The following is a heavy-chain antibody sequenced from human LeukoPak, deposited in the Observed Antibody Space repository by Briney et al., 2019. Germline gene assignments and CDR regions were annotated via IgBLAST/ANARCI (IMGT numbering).Heavy chain of an antibody. J-gene: IGHJ4*02. V-gene: IGHV1-8*01. CDR1: GYTFTSYD. CDR3: AGGGVAGNFDY. CDR2: MNPNSGNT. D-gene: IGHD6-19*01. Sequence: ASVKVSCKASGYTFTSYDINWVRQANGPGLELMGWMNPNSGNTGYAQKFQGRVTMTRNTSISTAYMELSSLRSEETAVYYCAGGGVAGNFDYWGQGTLVTVPS.